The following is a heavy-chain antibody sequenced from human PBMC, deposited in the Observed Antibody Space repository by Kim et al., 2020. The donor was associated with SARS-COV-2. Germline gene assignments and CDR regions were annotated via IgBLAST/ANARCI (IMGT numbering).Heavy chain of an antibody. CDR3: ARGLTIFGVVIMDY. J-gene: IGHJ4*02. D-gene: IGHD3-3*01. V-gene: IGHV4-59*01. Sequence: SETLSLTCTVSGGSISSYYWSWIRQPPGKGLEWIGYISYSGSTNYNPSLKSRVTISVDTSKNQFSLKLSSVTAADTAVYYCARGLTIFGVVIMDYWGQGTLVTVSS. CDR1: GGSISSYY. CDR2: ISYSGST.